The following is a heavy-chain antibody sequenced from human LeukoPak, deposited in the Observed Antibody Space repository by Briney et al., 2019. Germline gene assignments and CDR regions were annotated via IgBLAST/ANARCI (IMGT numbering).Heavy chain of an antibody. CDR2: ISGSGVST. Sequence: GGSLRLSCAASGFTFSSYAMSWVRQAPGKGLEWVSGISGSGVSTNYADSVKGRFTISRDNSMHTLYLQMNSLRAEDTAVYYCAKEGNYYDSSGYYYRWGQGTLVTVSS. CDR3: AKEGNYYDSSGYYYR. V-gene: IGHV3-23*01. CDR1: GFTFSSYA. J-gene: IGHJ1*01. D-gene: IGHD3-22*01.